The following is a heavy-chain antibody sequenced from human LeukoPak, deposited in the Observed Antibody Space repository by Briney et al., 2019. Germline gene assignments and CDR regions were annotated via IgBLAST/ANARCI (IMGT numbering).Heavy chain of an antibody. D-gene: IGHD4-11*01. Sequence: GGSLRLSCAASGFIFNDYSMNGVRQARGKGLEGISYIGIDSGNTKYADSVKGRFTISGDNAKSSLYLQMNSLRVEDTAVYYCARDHNYAFDNWGQGTLVTVSS. J-gene: IGHJ4*02. CDR3: ARDHNYAFDN. V-gene: IGHV3-48*04. CDR2: IGIDSGNT. CDR1: GFIFNDYS.